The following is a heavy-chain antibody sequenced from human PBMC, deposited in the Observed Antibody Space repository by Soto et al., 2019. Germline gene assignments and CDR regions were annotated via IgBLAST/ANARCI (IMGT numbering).Heavy chain of an antibody. V-gene: IGHV3-7*03. CDR3: ARDLVYYDFWSDDYFDY. CDR2: IKQDGSEK. J-gene: IGHJ4*02. Sequence: WGSLRLSCAASGFTFSSYWMSWVRQAPGKGLEWVANIKQDGSEKYYVDSVKGRFTISRDNAKNSLYLQMNSLRAEDTAVYYCARDLVYYDFWSDDYFDYWGQGTLVTVSS. D-gene: IGHD3-3*01. CDR1: GFTFSSYW.